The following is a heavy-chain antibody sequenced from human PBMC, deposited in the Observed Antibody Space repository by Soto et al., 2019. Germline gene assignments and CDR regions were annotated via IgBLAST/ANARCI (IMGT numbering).Heavy chain of an antibody. CDR2: TYYRSKWYN. J-gene: IGHJ4*02. CDR1: GDSVSSNSAA. Sequence: SQTLSLTCAISGDSVSSNSAAWNWIRQSPSRGLEWLGRTYYRSKWYNDYAVSVKSRITINPDTSKNQFSLQLNSVTPEDTAVYYCARDLSSGHSTYGKYYFDYWGKGTLVTASS. D-gene: IGHD4-4*01. CDR3: ARDLSSGHSTYGKYYFDY. V-gene: IGHV6-1*01.